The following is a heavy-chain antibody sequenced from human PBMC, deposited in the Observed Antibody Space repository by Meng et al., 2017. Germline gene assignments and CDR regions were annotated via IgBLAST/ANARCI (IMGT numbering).Heavy chain of an antibody. CDR2: IYYSGST. V-gene: IGHV4-39*07. Sequence: QRQRQQPCAGLVTPSEPLSPPGTVSGGSISSGSYYWGGIRQPPGKGLEWIGSIYYSGSTYYNPSLKSRVTISVDTSKNQFSLKLSSVTAADTAVYYCARICYDSSGYSPYNWFDPWGQGTLVTVSS. D-gene: IGHD3-22*01. J-gene: IGHJ5*02. CDR3: ARICYDSSGYSPYNWFDP. CDR1: GGSISSGSYY.